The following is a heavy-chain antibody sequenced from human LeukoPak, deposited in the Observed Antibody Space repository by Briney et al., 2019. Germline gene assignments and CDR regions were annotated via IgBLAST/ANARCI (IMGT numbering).Heavy chain of an antibody. V-gene: IGHV4-59*01. CDR3: ARSDGIAAAGPFDY. D-gene: IGHD6-13*01. Sequence: SETLSLTCTVSGGSISSYYWNWIRQPPGKGLEWIGYIYYSGSTNYNPSLKSRVTISVDTSKNQFSLKLNSVTAADTAVYYCARSDGIAAAGPFDYWGQGTLVTVS. J-gene: IGHJ4*02. CDR2: IYYSGST. CDR1: GGSISSYY.